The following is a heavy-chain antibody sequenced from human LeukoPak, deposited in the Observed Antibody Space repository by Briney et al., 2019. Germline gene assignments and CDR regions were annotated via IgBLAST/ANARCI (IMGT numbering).Heavy chain of an antibody. CDR2: INPSGGST. V-gene: IGHV1-46*01. CDR3: ARHLGYCTNGVCYDPYGMDV. Sequence: RASVKVSCKASGYTFTSYYMHWVRQAPGQGLERMGIINPSGGSTSYAQKFQGRVTMTRDTSTSTVYMELSSLRSEDTAVYYCARHLGYCTNGVCYDPYGMDVWGQGTTVTVSS. D-gene: IGHD2-8*01. CDR1: GYTFTSYY. J-gene: IGHJ6*02.